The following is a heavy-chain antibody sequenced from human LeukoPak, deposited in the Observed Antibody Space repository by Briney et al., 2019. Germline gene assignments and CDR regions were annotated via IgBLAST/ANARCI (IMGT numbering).Heavy chain of an antibody. Sequence: SETLSLTCAVSGGSISSGGYSWSWIRQPPGKGLEWIGYIYHTGSTHYNPSLKSRVTISVDTSKNQFSLKLSSVTAADTAVYYCARGRRITIFAHYYGMDVWGQGTTVSVSS. J-gene: IGHJ6*02. D-gene: IGHD3-3*01. CDR2: IYHTGST. CDR1: GGSISSGGYS. CDR3: ARGRRITIFAHYYGMDV. V-gene: IGHV4-30-2*01.